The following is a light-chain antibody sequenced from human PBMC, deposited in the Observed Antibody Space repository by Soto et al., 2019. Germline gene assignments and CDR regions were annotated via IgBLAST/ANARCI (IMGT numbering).Light chain of an antibody. CDR2: EGS. V-gene: IGLV2-23*01. Sequence: QSVLTQPASVSGSPGQSITISCTGTSSDVGSYNLVSWYQHHPGKAPKLMIYEGSKRPSGVSNRFAGSKSGNTASLTISGLQAEDEAHYYCCSYAGITTWVFGGGTKVTVL. J-gene: IGLJ3*02. CDR1: SSDVGSYNL. CDR3: CSYAGITTWV.